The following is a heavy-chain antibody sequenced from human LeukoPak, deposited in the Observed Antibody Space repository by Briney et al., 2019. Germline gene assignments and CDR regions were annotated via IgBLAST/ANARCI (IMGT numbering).Heavy chain of an antibody. CDR2: INGDGRNI. V-gene: IGHV3-74*01. D-gene: IGHD6-13*01. CDR3: LGSNIASI. J-gene: IGHJ4*02. Sequence: GGSLRLSYVASGFTFSSYWMHWVRQDPRKGLVWVSRINGDGRNINYADSVGGRFTISRDNAKNSLYLQMNSLRAEDTAVYYCLGSNIASIWGQGTLVTVSS. CDR1: GFTFSSYW.